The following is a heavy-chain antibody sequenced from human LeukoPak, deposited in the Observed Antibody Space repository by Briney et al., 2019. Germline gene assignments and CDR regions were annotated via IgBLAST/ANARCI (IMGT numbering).Heavy chain of an antibody. J-gene: IGHJ4*02. CDR2: IYDIGST. D-gene: IGHD5-12*01. V-gene: IGHV4-59*01. Sequence: SETLSLTCAVSGGSISSYYWSWIRQPPGKGLEWIGYIYDIGSTSYNPSLKSRVTISLDTSSNQFSLMLTSVTAADTAVYYCARGTKTGYTGYDWNYWGQGSLVSVSS. CDR1: GGSISSYY. CDR3: ARGTKTGYTGYDWNY.